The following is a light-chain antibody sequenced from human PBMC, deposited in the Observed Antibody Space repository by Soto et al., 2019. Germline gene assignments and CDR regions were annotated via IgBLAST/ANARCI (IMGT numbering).Light chain of an antibody. V-gene: IGKV3-15*01. CDR3: QQYTNWPSYT. Sequence: DIWMTQSPATLSVSPGERATLSCRASQSVSTNLAWYQQKPAQSPRLLIYGASTRATGIPATFSGSGSDTEFTLTISSLPSEDFAVCYCQQYTNWPSYTFGQGTNLEIK. CDR2: GAS. CDR1: QSVSTN. J-gene: IGKJ2*01.